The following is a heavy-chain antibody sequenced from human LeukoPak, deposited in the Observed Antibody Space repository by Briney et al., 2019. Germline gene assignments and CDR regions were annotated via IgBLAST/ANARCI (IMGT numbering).Heavy chain of an antibody. CDR2: INPDGTVT. CDR1: GFTFNTYW. CDR3: ARDGYASGSHDY. D-gene: IGHD3-10*01. J-gene: IGHJ4*02. Sequence: GGSLRLSCAASGFTFNTYWMHWVRQAPGEGLVWVSPINPDGTVTTYADSVKGRFTISRDNAKNTLYLQMNSLKAEDTAVYYCARDGYASGSHDYWGQGTLVTVSS. V-gene: IGHV3-74*01.